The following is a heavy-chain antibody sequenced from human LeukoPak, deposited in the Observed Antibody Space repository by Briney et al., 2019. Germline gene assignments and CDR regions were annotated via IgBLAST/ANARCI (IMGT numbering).Heavy chain of an antibody. D-gene: IGHD3-10*02. Sequence: GGSLRLSCAASGFTFSSYSMKWVRQAPGKGLEWVSFISSSSYIYYRDSVKGRFTISRDNARNSLYLQMNSLRAEDTAVYYCARGTMFPYYFDYWGQGTLVTVSS. CDR2: ISSSSYI. J-gene: IGHJ4*02. CDR3: ARGTMFPYYFDY. CDR1: GFTFSSYS. V-gene: IGHV3-21*01.